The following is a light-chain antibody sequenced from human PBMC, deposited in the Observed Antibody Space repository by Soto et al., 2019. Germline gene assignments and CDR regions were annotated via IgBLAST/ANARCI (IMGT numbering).Light chain of an antibody. Sequence: EIVMTQSPDTLSLAPGVRVTLSCRASESVSTNLAWYQQKAGQAPRLLIYGASTRATGIPARFSGSGSGTEFALTISSLQPEDYATDFCQEYGTSFTWTFGQGTKVDIK. CDR1: ESVSTN. CDR3: QEYGTSFTWT. J-gene: IGKJ1*01. V-gene: IGKV3-15*01. CDR2: GAS.